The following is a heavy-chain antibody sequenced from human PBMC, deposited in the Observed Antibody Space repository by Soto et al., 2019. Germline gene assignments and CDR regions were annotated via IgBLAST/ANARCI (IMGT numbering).Heavy chain of an antibody. D-gene: IGHD1-26*01. V-gene: IGHV1-46*03. CDR1: GYTFTSQN. J-gene: IGHJ4*02. CDR3: ISTLGARFDY. Sequence: QVQLVQSGAEVKKPGASVKVSCKASGYTFTSQNMHWVRQAPGQGLEWMGVINPSIGTTTYAQKFQGRVTMTSDTSTSSVYMELSSLRSQDTAVYYCISTLGARFDYWGQGTLVTVSS. CDR2: INPSIGTT.